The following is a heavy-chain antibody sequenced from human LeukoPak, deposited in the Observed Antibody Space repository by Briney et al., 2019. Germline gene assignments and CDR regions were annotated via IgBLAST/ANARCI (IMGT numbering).Heavy chain of an antibody. CDR1: GGTFSSYA. V-gene: IGHV1-69*13. Sequence: ASVKVSCKASGGTFSSYAISWVRQAPGQGLEWMGGIIPIFGTANYAQKFQGRVTITADESTSTAYMELSSLRSEDTAVYYCASSASIAAWGVDYWGQGTLVTVSS. CDR3: ASSASIAAWGVDY. D-gene: IGHD6-6*01. J-gene: IGHJ4*02. CDR2: IIPIFGTA.